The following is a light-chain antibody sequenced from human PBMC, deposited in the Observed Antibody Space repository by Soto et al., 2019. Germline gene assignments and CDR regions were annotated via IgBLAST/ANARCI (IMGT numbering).Light chain of an antibody. CDR1: QSVSGNN. J-gene: IGKJ1*01. Sequence: EIVLTQSPGTLSLSPGERATLSCRASQSVSGNNLVWYQQKPGQAPRLLIYGVSSRATGIPDRFSGSGSGTDFTLTISRLEPDDFAVYYCQQYDSSLWTFGQGTRWIS. CDR2: GVS. CDR3: QQYDSSLWT. V-gene: IGKV3-20*01.